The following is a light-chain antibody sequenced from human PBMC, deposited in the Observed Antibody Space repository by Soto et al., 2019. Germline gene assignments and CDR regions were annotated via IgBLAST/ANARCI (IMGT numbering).Light chain of an antibody. CDR2: SND. J-gene: IGLJ3*02. Sequence: QSVLTQPPSASGTPGQRVTISCSGSSSNIGSNPVNWYQQLPGTAPKLLIYSNDQRPSGVPDRFSGSKSGTSASLAISGLQSEDEADYYCAARDDSLNAPVFGGGIKLTVL. CDR3: AARDDSLNAPV. V-gene: IGLV1-44*01. CDR1: SSNIGSNP.